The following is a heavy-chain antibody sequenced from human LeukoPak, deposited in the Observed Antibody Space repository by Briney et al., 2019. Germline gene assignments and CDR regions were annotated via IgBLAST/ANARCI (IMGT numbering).Heavy chain of an antibody. CDR3: ADRGEQQLVTGGY. CDR2: INHSGST. V-gene: IGHV4-34*01. J-gene: IGHJ4*02. D-gene: IGHD6-13*01. CDR1: GVSFSGYY. Sequence: SETLSLTCAVYGVSFSGYYWSWIRQPPGKGLEWIGEINHSGSTNYNPSLKSRVTISVDTSKNQFSLKLSSVTAADTAVYYCADRGEQQLVTGGYWGQGTLVTVSS.